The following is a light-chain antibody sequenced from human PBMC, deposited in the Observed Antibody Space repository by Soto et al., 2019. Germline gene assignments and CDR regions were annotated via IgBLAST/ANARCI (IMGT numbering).Light chain of an antibody. CDR1: SSDIGAYNF. V-gene: IGLV2-14*03. J-gene: IGLJ2*01. Sequence: QSVLTQPASVSGSPGQSITISCTGTSSDIGAYNFVSWYQQHPGKAPKLMLYDVNIRPSGVSNRFSGSKSGNTASLTISGLQAEDEADYYRTSWTTSTTMIFGGGTQLTV. CDR2: DVN. CDR3: TSWTTSTTMI.